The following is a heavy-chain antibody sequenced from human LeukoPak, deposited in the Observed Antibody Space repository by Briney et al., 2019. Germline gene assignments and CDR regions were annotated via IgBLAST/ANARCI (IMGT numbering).Heavy chain of an antibody. J-gene: IGHJ4*02. CDR3: ARGNCGGDCYSFDY. CDR1: GYTFTSHG. D-gene: IGHD2-21*02. CDR2: ISAYNGNP. V-gene: IGHV1-18*01. Sequence: ASVKVSCKASGYTFTSHGIIWVRQAPGQGLEWMAWISAYNGNPNYAQKLQGRVTVTTETSTSTAYMELRSMRSDDTAVYYCARGNCGGDCYSFDYWGQGTLVTVSS.